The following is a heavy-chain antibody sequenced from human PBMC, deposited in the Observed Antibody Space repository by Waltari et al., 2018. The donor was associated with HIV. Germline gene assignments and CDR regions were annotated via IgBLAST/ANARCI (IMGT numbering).Heavy chain of an antibody. CDR3: ARIRDGIRVYGSGYYFDY. J-gene: IGHJ4*02. Sequence: QVTLKESGPVLVKPTETLTLTCTVSGFSLSNDRIGVSWIRQPPGKALEWLAHIFSGDEKSYSTSLKSRLTTSKDTSKSQVVLTMTNMDRVDTATYYCARIRDGIRVYGSGYYFDYWGQGTLVTVSS. D-gene: IGHD3-10*01. CDR1: GFSLSNDRIG. V-gene: IGHV2-26*01. CDR2: IFSGDEK.